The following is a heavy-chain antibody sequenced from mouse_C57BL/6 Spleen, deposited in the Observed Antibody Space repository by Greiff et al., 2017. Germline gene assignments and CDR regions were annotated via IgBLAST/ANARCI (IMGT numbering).Heavy chain of an antibody. CDR2: ISSGSSTI. CDR3: ARPYYYGSSWAMDD. CDR1: GFTFSDYG. V-gene: IGHV5-17*01. Sequence: EVKLMESGGGLVKPGGSLKLSCAASGFTFSDYGMHWVRQAPEKGLEWVASISSGSSTIYYADTVKGRFTISRDNGKNTLFLQMTSLRSEDTAMYYCARPYYYGSSWAMDDWGQGTSVTVSS. J-gene: IGHJ4*01. D-gene: IGHD1-1*01.